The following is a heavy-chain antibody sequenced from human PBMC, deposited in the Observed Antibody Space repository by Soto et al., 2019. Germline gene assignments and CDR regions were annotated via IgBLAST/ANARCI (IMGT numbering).Heavy chain of an antibody. V-gene: IGHV1-2*04. CDR1: GYAFTDYY. J-gene: IGHJ4*02. D-gene: IGHD2-2*01. CDR2: INPNSGGT. CDR3: ARDGIGYCSRISCSRFDY. Sequence: QMHLLQSGAEVKKPGASVTVSCKASGYAFTDYYLHWARQAPGQGLEWLGWINPNSGGTHYAQKFQGWVTMTRDTSISTAYMDLTRLTSDDTAVYYCARDGIGYCSRISCSRFDYWGQGTLVTVSS.